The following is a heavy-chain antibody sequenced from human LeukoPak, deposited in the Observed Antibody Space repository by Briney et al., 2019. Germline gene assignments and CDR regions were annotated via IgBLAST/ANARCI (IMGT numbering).Heavy chain of an antibody. CDR1: GYTFTSYG. CDR2: ISAYNGNT. Sequence: GASVKVSCKASGYTFTSYGISWVRQAPGQGLEWMGWISAYNGNTNYAQKMQGRVTMTTDTSTSTAYMELRSLRPDDTAVYYCARRGGKNYGDYVVYYYYMDVWGKGTTVTVSS. D-gene: IGHD4-17*01. V-gene: IGHV1-18*01. J-gene: IGHJ6*03. CDR3: ARRGGKNYGDYVVYYYYMDV.